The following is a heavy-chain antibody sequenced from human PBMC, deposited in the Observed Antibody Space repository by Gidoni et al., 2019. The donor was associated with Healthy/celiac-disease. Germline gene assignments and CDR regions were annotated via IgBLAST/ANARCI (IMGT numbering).Heavy chain of an antibody. CDR1: GFSFSSHG. V-gene: IGHV3-33*01. Sequence: QVQLVESGGGVVQPGRSLRLSCAASGFSFSSHGRPWVRQATGKGLEWVAVKGYDGSNKYYADAVKGRFTIARDNSKNTLYLQMNSLRAEDTAVYYGARGFIDLTLARSYGSWSGAFDIWGQGTMVTVSS. D-gene: IGHD3-10*01. J-gene: IGHJ3*02. CDR3: ARGFIDLTLARSYGSWSGAFDI. CDR2: KGYDGSNK.